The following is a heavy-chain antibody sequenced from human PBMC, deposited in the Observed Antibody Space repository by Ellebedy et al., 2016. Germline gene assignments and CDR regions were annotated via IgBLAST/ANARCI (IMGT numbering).Heavy chain of an antibody. V-gene: IGHV1-69*13. CDR3: ARDERGGQRAYFDY. J-gene: IGHJ4*02. CDR2: IIPIFGTA. CDR1: AGTFSSYA. D-gene: IGHD1-1*01. Sequence: SVQVSCXASAGTFSSYAISWVRQAPGQGLEWMGGIIPIFGTANYAQKFQGRVTITADESTSTAYMELSSLRSEDTAVYYCARDERGGQRAYFDYWGQGTLVTVSS.